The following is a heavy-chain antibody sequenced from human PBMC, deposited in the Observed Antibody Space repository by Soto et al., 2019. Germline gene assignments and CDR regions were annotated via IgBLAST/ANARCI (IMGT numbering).Heavy chain of an antibody. CDR1: GFSFSNYW. D-gene: IGHD3-16*02. Sequence: EVQLLESGGGLVQPGGSLRLSCAASGFSFSNYWMHWVRQAPGKGLVWVSRINTDESSTTYADSVKGRFTISRDNAKNTLYLQMNSLRAEDTAVYYCARDYVWGSYRTPHSDYGMDVWGQGTTVTVSS. CDR2: INTDESST. V-gene: IGHV3-74*03. CDR3: ARDYVWGSYRTPHSDYGMDV. J-gene: IGHJ6*02.